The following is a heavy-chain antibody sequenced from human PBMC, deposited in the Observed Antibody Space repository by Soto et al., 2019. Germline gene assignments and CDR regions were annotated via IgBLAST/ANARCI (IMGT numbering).Heavy chain of an antibody. CDR2: ISSSSSYI. J-gene: IGHJ4*02. CDR3: ARDLEEAVAAPEGVDY. V-gene: IGHV3-21*01. Sequence: EVQLVESGGGLVKPGGSLRLSCAASGFTFSSYSMNWVRQAPGKGLEWVSSISSSSSYIYYADSVKGRFTISRNNAKNSLYLQMNRLGAEDTAVYYCARDLEEAVAAPEGVDYWGQGTLVTVSS. CDR1: GFTFSSYS. D-gene: IGHD6-19*01.